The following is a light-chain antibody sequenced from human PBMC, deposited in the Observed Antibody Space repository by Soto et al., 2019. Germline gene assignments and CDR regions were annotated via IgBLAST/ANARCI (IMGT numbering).Light chain of an antibody. Sequence: QSVLTQPASVSGSPGQSITISCTGTSSDVGGYNYVSWYQQHPGKAPKLMIYEVSNRPSGFSNRFSGSKSGNTASLTISRLQAEDEADYYCSSYTTSSTHWVFGGGTKLTVL. V-gene: IGLV2-14*01. CDR1: SSDVGGYNY. CDR2: EVS. CDR3: SSYTTSSTHWV. J-gene: IGLJ3*02.